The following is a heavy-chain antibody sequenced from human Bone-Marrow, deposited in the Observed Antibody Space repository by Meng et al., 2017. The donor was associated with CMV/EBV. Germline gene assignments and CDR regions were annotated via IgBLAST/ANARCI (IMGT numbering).Heavy chain of an antibody. Sequence: SETLSLTCTVSGGSISSSSYYWGWIRQPPGKGLEWIGYIYYSGSTNYNPSLKSRVTISVDTSKNQFSLKLSSVTAADTAVYFCARVFTSFAFDIWGQGTMVTVS. CDR1: GGSISSSSYY. CDR3: ARVFTSFAFDI. J-gene: IGHJ3*02. CDR2: IYYSGST. D-gene: IGHD1-26*01. V-gene: IGHV4-61*05.